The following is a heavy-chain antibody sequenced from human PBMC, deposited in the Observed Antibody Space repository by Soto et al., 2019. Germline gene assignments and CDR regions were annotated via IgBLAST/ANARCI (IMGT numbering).Heavy chain of an antibody. CDR2: IYYSGST. V-gene: IGHV4-31*03. Sequence: SETLSLTCTVSGGSISSGGYYWSWIRQHPGKGLEWIGYIYYSGSTYYNPSLKSRVTISVDTSKNQFSLKLSSVTAADTAVYYCARDMAFGYYYYYGMDVWGQGTTVTVSS. D-gene: IGHD3-10*01. CDR3: ARDMAFGYYYYYGMDV. CDR1: GGSISSGGYY. J-gene: IGHJ6*02.